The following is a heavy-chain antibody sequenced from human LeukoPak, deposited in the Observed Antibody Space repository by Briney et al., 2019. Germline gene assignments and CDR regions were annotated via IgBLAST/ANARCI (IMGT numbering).Heavy chain of an antibody. CDR3: ARHGGGGWFDP. CDR2: IYYSGTT. J-gene: IGHJ5*02. D-gene: IGHD3-3*01. V-gene: IGHV4-39*01. Sequence: PSETLSLTCSVSGGSIRSSTYYWGWIRQPPGTGLEWIGIIYYSGTTYYNPSLKSRVTISVDTSKNQFSLKLSSVTAADTAVYYCARHGGGGWFDPWGQGTLVTVSS. CDR1: GGSIRSSTYY.